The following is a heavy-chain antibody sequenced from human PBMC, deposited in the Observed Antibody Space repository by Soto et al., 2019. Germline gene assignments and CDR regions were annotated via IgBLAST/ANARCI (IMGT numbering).Heavy chain of an antibody. Sequence: QLQLQESGPGLVKPSETLSLSCTVSGGSISSCNCYWSWIRQPPGKGLEWIGSISYSGSTNYNPSLNSRLTVSVDTSKNHFSLKLSSVTAADTAVYYCARLGTYDGMDVWGQGTTVTVSS. D-gene: IGHD1-1*01. CDR1: GGSISSCNCY. J-gene: IGHJ6*02. CDR2: ISYSGST. CDR3: ARLGTYDGMDV. V-gene: IGHV4-39*02.